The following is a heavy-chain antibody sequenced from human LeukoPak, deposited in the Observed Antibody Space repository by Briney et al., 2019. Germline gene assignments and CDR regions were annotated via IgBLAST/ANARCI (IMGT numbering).Heavy chain of an antibody. Sequence: SETLSLTCAVYGGSFSGYYWSWIRQPPGKGLEWIGEINHSGSTNYNPSLKSRVTISVDTSKNQFSLKLSSVTAADTAVYYCARGRKYGYYYYYYYMDVWGKGTTVTVSS. CDR3: ARGRKYGYYYYYYYMDV. CDR2: INHSGST. D-gene: IGHD2-2*01. V-gene: IGHV4-34*01. CDR1: GGSFSGYY. J-gene: IGHJ6*03.